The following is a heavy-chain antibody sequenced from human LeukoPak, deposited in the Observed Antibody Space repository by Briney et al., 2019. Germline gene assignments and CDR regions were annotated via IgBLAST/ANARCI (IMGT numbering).Heavy chain of an antibody. J-gene: IGHJ4*02. CDR1: GFTFSSYV. CDR2: ILYVVSKT. V-gene: IGHV3-30*18. Sequence: GGSLRLSCAASGFTFSSYVMRWVRQAPGKGLEWVAVILYVVSKTYYADSVKGRFTLSRDNSTNTLYLQMKRLRAEDMAVYYCAKCLYSISCYGIDYWGQGNLVTVSS. D-gene: IGHD6-13*01. CDR3: AKCLYSISCYGIDY.